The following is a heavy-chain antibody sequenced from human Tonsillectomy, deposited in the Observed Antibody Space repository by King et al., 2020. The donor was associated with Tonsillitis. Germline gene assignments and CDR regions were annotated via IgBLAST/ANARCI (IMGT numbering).Heavy chain of an antibody. Sequence: VQLXESGSEXKKPXASVXVXXXASGYTFTXYAMNWVRQAPGQGLEWXXXXXXXTXXXTXAXGFTXRFXFSLDXSVSTAYLXXXXXXXEDTAVYYCARDRIVGATWAWFDPWGQGTLVTVSS. CDR3: ARDRIVGATWAWFDP. CDR1: GYTFTXYA. J-gene: IGHJ5*02. D-gene: IGHD1-26*01. CDR2: XXXXTXXX. V-gene: IGHV7-4-1*01.